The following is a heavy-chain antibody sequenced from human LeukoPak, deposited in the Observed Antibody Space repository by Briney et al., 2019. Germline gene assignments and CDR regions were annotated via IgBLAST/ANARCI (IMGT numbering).Heavy chain of an antibody. V-gene: IGHV1-8*01. CDR2: MNPNSGDT. Sequence: GASVKVSCKASGYTFTNYDINWVRQASGQGLEWMGWMNPNSGDTGYAQKFQGRVTMTRNTSISTAYMELSSLRSEDTAVYYCARGPPESTDSDYWGRGTLVTVSS. J-gene: IGHJ4*02. CDR1: GYTFTNYD. CDR3: ARGPPESTDSDY.